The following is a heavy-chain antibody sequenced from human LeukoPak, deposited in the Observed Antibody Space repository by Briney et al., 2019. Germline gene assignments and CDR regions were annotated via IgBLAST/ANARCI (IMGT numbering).Heavy chain of an antibody. CDR1: GFTFSTYS. D-gene: IGHD4-17*01. V-gene: IGHV3-48*02. J-gene: IGHJ4*02. CDR2: IRSSSSTI. Sequence: PGGSLRLSCAASGFTFSTYSMNWVRQAPGKGLEWVSYIRSSSSTIYYADSVKGRFTISRDNAKNSLYLQMNSLRDEDTAVYYCTTDPPIYGAPPFDYWGQGTLVTVSS. CDR3: TTDPPIYGAPPFDY.